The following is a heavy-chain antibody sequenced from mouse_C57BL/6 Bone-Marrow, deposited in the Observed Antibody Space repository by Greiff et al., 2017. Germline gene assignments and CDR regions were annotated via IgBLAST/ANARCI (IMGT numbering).Heavy chain of an antibody. Sequence: VHLVESGAELAKPGASVKLSCKASGYTFTSYWMHWVKQRPGQGLEWIGYINPSSGYTKYNQKFKGKSTLTVDKSSSTAYMQLSSLTSEDSAVYYCARGLHYYGSSYRFAYWGQGTLVTVSA. D-gene: IGHD1-1*01. CDR3: ARGLHYYGSSYRFAY. J-gene: IGHJ3*01. CDR1: GYTFTSYW. V-gene: IGHV1-7*01. CDR2: INPSSGYT.